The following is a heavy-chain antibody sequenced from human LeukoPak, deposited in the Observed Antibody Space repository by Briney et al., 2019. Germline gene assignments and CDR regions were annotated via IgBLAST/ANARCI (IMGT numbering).Heavy chain of an antibody. D-gene: IGHD3-16*01. CDR3: ARRTAYMEYFDL. J-gene: IGHJ2*01. V-gene: IGHV5-51*01. Sequence: GESLKISLKGSGYSFTSYGSGWVRQIPGKGLDGMGTIYPGDSDTRYSPSFQAQVTLAADKSTSVAYLQWSSLKASDTAIYYCARRTAYMEYFDLWGRGTMVTVSS. CDR1: GYSFTSYG. CDR2: IYPGDSDT.